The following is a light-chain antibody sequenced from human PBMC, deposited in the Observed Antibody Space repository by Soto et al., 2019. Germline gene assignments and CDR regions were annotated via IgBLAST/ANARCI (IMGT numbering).Light chain of an antibody. V-gene: IGKV1-5*01. J-gene: IGKJ1*01. CDR1: QSIGTQ. CDR2: GAF. CDR3: QQYYTYST. Sequence: DTHMSQSASTLSASVGYRATITCRASQSIGTQLAWYQQKPGTAPKLLISGAFSLESGVPSRFSGSGSGTEFTLTISSLQPDDFATYYCQQYYTYSTFGQGTKVDIK.